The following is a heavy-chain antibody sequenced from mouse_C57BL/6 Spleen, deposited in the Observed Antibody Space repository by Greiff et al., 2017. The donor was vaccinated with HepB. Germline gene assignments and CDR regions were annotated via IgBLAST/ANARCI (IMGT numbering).Heavy chain of an antibody. D-gene: IGHD2-10*01. CDR1: GYTFTSYW. J-gene: IGHJ2*01. V-gene: IGHV1-52*01. CDR2: IDPSDSET. Sequence: QVQLQQPGAELVRPGSSVKLSCKASGYTFTSYWMHWVKQRPIQGLEWIGNIDPSDSETHYNQKFKDKATLTVDKSSSTAYMQLSSLTSEDSAVYYCARSYYGNPFDYWGQGTTLTVSS. CDR3: ARSYYGNPFDY.